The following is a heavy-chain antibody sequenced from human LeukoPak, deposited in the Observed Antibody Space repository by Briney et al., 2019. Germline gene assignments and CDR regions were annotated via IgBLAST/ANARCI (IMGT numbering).Heavy chain of an antibody. CDR2: IYPGDSDT. CDR3: ARLYAYVWGSYRYNSDAFDI. D-gene: IGHD3-16*02. CDR1: GYSFTSYW. V-gene: IGHV5-51*01. J-gene: IGHJ3*02. Sequence: GESLKISCKGSGYSFTSYWIGWVRQMPGKGLEWMGIIYPGDSDTRYSPSFQGQVTISADKSISTAYLQWSSLKASDTAMYYCARLYAYVWGSYRYNSDAFDIWGQGTMVTVSS.